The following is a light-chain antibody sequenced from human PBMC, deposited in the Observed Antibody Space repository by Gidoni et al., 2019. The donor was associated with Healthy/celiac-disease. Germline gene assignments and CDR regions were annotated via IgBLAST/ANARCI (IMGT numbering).Light chain of an antibody. Sequence: DIQMTQSPSTLSASVGDRVTITCRASQSISSWLAWYQQKPGKAPKLLIYKASSFESGVPSRFSGSGSGTEFTLTISSLQPDDFATYYCQQYNSYPSFGQXTKLETK. V-gene: IGKV1-5*03. CDR3: QQYNSYPS. CDR1: QSISSW. J-gene: IGKJ2*01. CDR2: KAS.